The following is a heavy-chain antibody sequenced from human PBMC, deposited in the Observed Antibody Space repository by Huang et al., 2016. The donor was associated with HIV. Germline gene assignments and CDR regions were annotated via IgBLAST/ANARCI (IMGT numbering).Heavy chain of an antibody. CDR3: AKESRWFSDFDH. D-gene: IGHD2-15*01. CDR1: GFNLSGFG. J-gene: IGHJ4*02. V-gene: IGHV3-30*18. CDR2: ISYDVRSQ. Sequence: QVHLVESGGGVVQPGGSLRLSCAASGFNLSGFGMHWVRQAPGKGLEGVAVISYDVRSQFYTDSVKGRFTISRDNSDNTLSLQMKGLRPDDTAVYYCAKESRWFSDFDHWGQGVLVSVSS.